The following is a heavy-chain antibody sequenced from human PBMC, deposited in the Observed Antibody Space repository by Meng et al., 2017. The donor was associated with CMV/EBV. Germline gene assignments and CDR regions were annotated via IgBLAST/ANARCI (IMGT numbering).Heavy chain of an antibody. D-gene: IGHD2-2*01. Sequence: ASVKVSCKASGYTFTGYYMHWVRQAPGQGLEWMGWINPNSGGTNYAQKFQGRVTMTRDTSISTAHMELSRLRSDDTAVYYCARESTYCSSTSCYYYYGMDVWGQGTLVTVSS. V-gene: IGHV1-2*02. CDR2: INPNSGGT. CDR3: ARESTYCSSTSCYYYYGMDV. CDR1: GYTFTGYY. J-gene: IGHJ6*02.